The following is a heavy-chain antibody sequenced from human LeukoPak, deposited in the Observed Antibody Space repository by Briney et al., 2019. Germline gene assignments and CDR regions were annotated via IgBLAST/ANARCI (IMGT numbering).Heavy chain of an antibody. V-gene: IGHV3-15*07. CDR3: TTETYYDFWSED. D-gene: IGHD3-3*01. CDR1: GFTFRNAG. Sequence: GGSLRLSCAVSGFTFRNAGMNWVRQAPGKGLEWVGRIKSKTDGGTTDYAAPVKGRFTISRDDSKNTLYLQMNSLKTEDTAVYYCTTETYYDFWSEDWGQGTLVTVSS. J-gene: IGHJ4*02. CDR2: IKSKTDGGTT.